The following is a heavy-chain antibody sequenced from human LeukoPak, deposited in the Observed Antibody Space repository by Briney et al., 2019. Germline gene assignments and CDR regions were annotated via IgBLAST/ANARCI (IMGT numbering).Heavy chain of an antibody. CDR1: EFTFSSYW. V-gene: IGHV3-74*01. Sequence: GGSLRLSCEASEFTFSSYWMHWVRQAPGKGLVWVSRINSDGRTTIYADSVKGRFTISRDNAKDTLYLQMNSLRAEDTAVYYCARDQGSDARFLAFDIWGQGTMVTVSS. J-gene: IGHJ3*02. CDR2: INSDGRTT. D-gene: IGHD3-10*01. CDR3: ARDQGSDARFLAFDI.